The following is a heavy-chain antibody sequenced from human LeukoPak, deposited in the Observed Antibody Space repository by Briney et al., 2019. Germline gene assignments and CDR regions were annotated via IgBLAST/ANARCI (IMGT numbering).Heavy chain of an antibody. CDR1: GYTFTSYY. D-gene: IGHD2-21*02. CDR2: INPSGGST. V-gene: IGHV1-46*01. J-gene: IGHJ4*02. Sequence: ASVKVSCKASGYTFTSYYMHWVRQAPGQGLEWMGIINPSGGSTSYAQKFQGRVTMTRDTPTSTVYMELSSLRSEDTAVYYCARDFPTYCGGDCYSGPNFDYWGQGTLVTVSS. CDR3: ARDFPTYCGGDCYSGPNFDY.